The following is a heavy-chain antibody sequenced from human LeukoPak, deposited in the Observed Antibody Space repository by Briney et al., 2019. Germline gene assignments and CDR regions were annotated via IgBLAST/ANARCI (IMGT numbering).Heavy chain of an antibody. CDR1: GFVFSTCA. CDR3: VKDVRGYNRLFDY. Sequence: GGSLRLSCAASGFVFSTCAMNWVGQAPGKGLEWVSAISGSGSNTYYADSVKGRFTISRDNSKNTLYLQMNSLGAEDTAPYYCVKDVRGYNRLFDYWGQGTLVTVSS. D-gene: IGHD3-10*02. J-gene: IGHJ4*02. V-gene: IGHV3-23*01. CDR2: ISGSGSNT.